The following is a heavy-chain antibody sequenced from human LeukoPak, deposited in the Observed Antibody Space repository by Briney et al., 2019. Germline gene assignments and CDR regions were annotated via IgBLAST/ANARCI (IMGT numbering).Heavy chain of an antibody. V-gene: IGHV1-2*02. CDR2: ISPNNGGI. CDR3: VRDRGSSWFADY. CDR1: GYTFTGYY. D-gene: IGHD6-13*01. Sequence: ASVKVSCKASGYTFTGYYIHWVRQAPGQGLEWMGWISPNNGGIKYAQKFQGRVTMTSDTSISTAYMELSRLRSDDTAMYYCVRDRGSSWFADYWGQGTLVTVSS. J-gene: IGHJ4*02.